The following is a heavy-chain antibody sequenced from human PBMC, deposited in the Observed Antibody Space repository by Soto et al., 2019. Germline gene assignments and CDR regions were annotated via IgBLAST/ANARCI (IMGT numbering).Heavy chain of an antibody. Sequence: GASVKVSCKSSVASFTSYTFSWVRQAPGQGLDWFGEIIPIFVTVNYAQKFQGRVTITADESTTTVYMDLRSLRSEDTAVYYCAKGAVAGTPTSYYYYGMDVWGQGTTVTVSS. CDR1: VASFTSYT. J-gene: IGHJ6*02. CDR3: AKGAVAGTPTSYYYYGMDV. V-gene: IGHV1-69*13. D-gene: IGHD6-19*01. CDR2: IIPIFVTV.